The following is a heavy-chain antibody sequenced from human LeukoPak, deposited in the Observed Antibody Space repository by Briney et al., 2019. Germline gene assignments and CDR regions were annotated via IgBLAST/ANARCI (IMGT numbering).Heavy chain of an antibody. CDR1: GYSFTSYW. J-gene: IGHJ4*02. D-gene: IGHD3-22*01. Sequence: GEFMKISSKGSGYSFTSYWNGWVRQMPGKGQELMGIIYTGDSDNRYSPSFQGHVTISADKSISTAYLQWSSLKASDTAMYYCARHGSPYDSSGYYVVDYWGQGTQVTVSS. V-gene: IGHV5-51*01. CDR2: IYTGDSDN. CDR3: ARHGSPYDSSGYYVVDY.